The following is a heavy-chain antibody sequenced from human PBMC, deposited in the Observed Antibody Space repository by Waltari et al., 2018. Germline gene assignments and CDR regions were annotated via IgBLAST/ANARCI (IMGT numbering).Heavy chain of an antibody. J-gene: IGHJ4*02. CDR2: ISWNSDNI. V-gene: IGHV3-9*01. CDR3: AKGHSGSYGLKD. D-gene: IGHD1-26*01. Sequence: EVQLVESGGGLVQPGRSLRLSCAVSGFNFAAYAMHWVRQPPGKGLEWVSGISWNSDNIGYADSVKGRFTISRDNAKNSLYLQMNSLRPEDTALYYCAKGHSGSYGLKDWGQGTLVTVSS. CDR1: GFNFAAYA.